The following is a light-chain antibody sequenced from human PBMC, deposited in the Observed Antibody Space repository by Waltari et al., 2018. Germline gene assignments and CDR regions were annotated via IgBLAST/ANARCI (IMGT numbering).Light chain of an antibody. CDR3: LQHNSYPLT. Sequence: DIQMTQSPSSLSASVGDRVIITCRASQGIRNDIGWYQQKPGKAPKRLIYAASSLQSGVPSRLSGSGSGTEFTLTISSLQPEDFGTYYCLQHNSYPLTFGGGTKVEIK. CDR1: QGIRND. J-gene: IGKJ4*01. V-gene: IGKV1-17*01. CDR2: AAS.